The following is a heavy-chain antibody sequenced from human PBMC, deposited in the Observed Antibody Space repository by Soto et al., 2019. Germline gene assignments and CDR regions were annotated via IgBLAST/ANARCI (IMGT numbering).Heavy chain of an antibody. Sequence: QVQLQESGPGLVKPSETLSLNCTVSGGPISSYYWSWIRQSPGKGLEWIGYIYYSGSTNYNPSLNSRVTISVDTSKNQFSLELSSVTAADTAVYYCARGSSGWPPRLDYWVQGTLVTVSS. CDR1: GGPISSYY. CDR2: IYYSGST. V-gene: IGHV4-59*01. D-gene: IGHD6-19*01. CDR3: ARGSSGWPPRLDY. J-gene: IGHJ4*02.